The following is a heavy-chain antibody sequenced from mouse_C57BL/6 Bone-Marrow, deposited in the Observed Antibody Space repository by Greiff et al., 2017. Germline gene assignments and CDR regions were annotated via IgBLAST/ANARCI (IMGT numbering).Heavy chain of an antibody. CDR2: IYPRSGNT. CDR1: GYTFTSYG. J-gene: IGHJ1*03. D-gene: IGHD1-1*01. Sequence: QVQLQQSGAELARPGASVKLSCTASGYTFTSYGISWVKRRTGGGLEWIGEIYPRSGNTYYNEKVKGKATLTADKSSSTAYMELRSLTSEDSAVYFCARIPPLFYYYGGSPRWDFDVWGTGTTVTVSS. CDR3: ARIPPLFYYYGGSPRWDFDV. V-gene: IGHV1-81*01.